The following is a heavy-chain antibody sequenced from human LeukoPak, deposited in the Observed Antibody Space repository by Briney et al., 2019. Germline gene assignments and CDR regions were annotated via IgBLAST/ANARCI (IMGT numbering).Heavy chain of an antibody. J-gene: IGHJ5*02. V-gene: IGHV4-59*01. D-gene: IGHD1-26*01. CDR2: IYYSGST. Sequence: SETLSLTCTVSGGSISSYYWSWIRQPPGKGLEWIGYIYYSGSTNYNPSLKSRVIISVDTSKNQFSLKLSSVTAADTAVYYCARATAEWELKVFDPWGQGTLVTVSS. CDR3: ARATAEWELKVFDP. CDR1: GGSISSYY.